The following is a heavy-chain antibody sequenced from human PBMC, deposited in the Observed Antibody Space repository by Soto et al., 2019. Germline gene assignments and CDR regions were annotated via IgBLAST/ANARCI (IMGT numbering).Heavy chain of an antibody. V-gene: IGHV1-69*04. CDR3: ARDYHSAGALDAFDI. CDR1: GGTFSSYT. CDR2: IIPILGIA. J-gene: IGHJ3*02. D-gene: IGHD7-27*01. Sequence: SVKVSCKASGGTFSSYTISWVRQAPGQGLEWMGRIIPILGIANYAQKFQGRVTITADKSTSTAYMELSSLRSEDTAVYYCARDYHSAGALDAFDIWGQGTMVTVSS.